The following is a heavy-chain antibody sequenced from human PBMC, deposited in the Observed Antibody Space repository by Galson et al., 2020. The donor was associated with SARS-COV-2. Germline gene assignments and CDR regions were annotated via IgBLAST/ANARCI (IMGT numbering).Heavy chain of an antibody. Sequence: QAGGSLRLSCAASGFTFSSNGMHWVRQAPGTGLEWEAVIRYDRSNKYYADSAKGRFTISRDNSKNTLYLQMNSLRAEDTAVYYCAKDLRWFGELLYDDWGQGTLVTVSS. D-gene: IGHD3-10*01. CDR2: IRYDRSNK. J-gene: IGHJ4*02. CDR1: GFTFSSNG. V-gene: IGHV3-33*06. CDR3: AKDLRWFGELLYDD.